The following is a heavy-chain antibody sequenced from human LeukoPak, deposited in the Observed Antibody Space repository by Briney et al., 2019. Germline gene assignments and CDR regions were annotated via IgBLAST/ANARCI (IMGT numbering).Heavy chain of an antibody. CDR3: AKDDSYDSSGYYFQNFDC. D-gene: IGHD3-22*01. J-gene: IGHJ4*02. Sequence: GGSLRLSCAASGFTFSSYAMSWVRQAPGKGLEWVSAISGSGGSTYYADSVKGRFTISRDNSKNTLYLQMNSLRAEDTAVYYCAKDDSYDSSGYYFQNFDCWGQGTLVTVSS. CDR2: ISGSGGST. CDR1: GFTFSSYA. V-gene: IGHV3-23*01.